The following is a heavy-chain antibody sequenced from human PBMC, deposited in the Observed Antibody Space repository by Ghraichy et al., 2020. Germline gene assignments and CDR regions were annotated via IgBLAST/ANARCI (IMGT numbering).Heavy chain of an antibody. V-gene: IGHV3-23*01. CDR2: FSASGGST. Sequence: GGSLRLSCAASGFTFSNYAMSWVRQPPGKGLQWVSTFSASGGSTYYADSVKGRFTISRDTSKNTLYLQMNSLRAEDTALYYCARSGVRFCSGGTCFPSYHFDYWGQGTLVTVSS. CDR1: GFTFSNYA. J-gene: IGHJ4*02. CDR3: ARSGVRFCSGGTCFPSYHFDY. D-gene: IGHD2-15*01.